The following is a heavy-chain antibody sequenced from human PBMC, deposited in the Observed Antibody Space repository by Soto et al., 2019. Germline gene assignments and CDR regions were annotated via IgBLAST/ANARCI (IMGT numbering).Heavy chain of an antibody. V-gene: IGHV4-59*01. D-gene: IGHD2-15*01. CDR2: IYYSGST. CDR3: ARGISPLFHGLVVAATFWFDP. Sequence: SETLSLTCTVSGGSISSYYWSWIRQPPGKGLEWIGYIYYSGSTNYNPSLKSRVTISVDTSKNQFSLKLSSVTAADTAVYYCARGISPLFHGLVVAATFWFDPWGQGTLVTISS. J-gene: IGHJ5*02. CDR1: GGSISSYY.